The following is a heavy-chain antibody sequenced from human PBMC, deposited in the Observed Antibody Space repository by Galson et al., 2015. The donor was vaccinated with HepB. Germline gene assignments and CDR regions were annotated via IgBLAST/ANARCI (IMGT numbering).Heavy chain of an antibody. Sequence: CAIPGDSVSSNSASWNWVRQSPSRGLEWLGRTYFMSNWHNDYAVSVKTRITIIEDTSKNQFSLQLSSVTPDDTAVYYCARAPNFKSGWPNYYSYYYGMDVWGQGTTVTVSS. J-gene: IGHJ6*02. CDR1: GDSVSSNSAS. V-gene: IGHV6-1*01. CDR3: ARAPNFKSGWPNYYSYYYGMDV. D-gene: IGHD6-19*01. CDR2: TYFMSNWHN.